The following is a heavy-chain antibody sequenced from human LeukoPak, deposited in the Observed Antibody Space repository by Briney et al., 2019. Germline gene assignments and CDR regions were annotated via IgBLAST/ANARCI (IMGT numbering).Heavy chain of an antibody. CDR2: ISSSSSTI. CDR1: GFTFSSYS. J-gene: IGHJ3*02. D-gene: IGHD3-22*01. CDR3: ATRYYYDSSGPMVGDAFDI. Sequence: GGSLRLSCAASGFTFSSYSMNWVRQAPGKGLEWVSHISSSSSTIYYADSVKGRFTISRDNAKNSLYLQMNSLRDEDTAVYYCATRYYYDSSGPMVGDAFDIWGQGTMVTVSS. V-gene: IGHV3-48*02.